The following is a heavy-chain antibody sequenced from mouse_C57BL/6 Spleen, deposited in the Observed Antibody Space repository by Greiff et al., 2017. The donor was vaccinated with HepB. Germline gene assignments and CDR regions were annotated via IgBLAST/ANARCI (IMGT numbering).Heavy chain of an antibody. CDR3: ARYDGYYPLDY. CDR1: GYTFTDYY. D-gene: IGHD2-3*01. V-gene: IGHV1-26*01. Sequence: EVQLQQSGPELVKPGASVKISCKASGYTFTDYYMNWVKQSHGKSLEWIGDINPNNGGTSYNQKFKGKATLTVDKSSSTAYMELRSLTSEDSAVYYCARYDGYYPLDYWGQGTTLTVSS. J-gene: IGHJ2*01. CDR2: INPNNGGT.